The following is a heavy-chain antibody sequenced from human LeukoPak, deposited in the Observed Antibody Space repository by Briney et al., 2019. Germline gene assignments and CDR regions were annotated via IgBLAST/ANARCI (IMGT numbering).Heavy chain of an antibody. J-gene: IGHJ4*02. V-gene: IGHV3-9*01. CDR1: GFTFDDYA. CDR2: ISWNSGSI. D-gene: IGHD6-13*01. CDR3: ARPPLAAAGAY. Sequence: GGSLRLSCAASGFTFDDYAMHWVRQAPGKGLEWVSGISWNSGSIGYADSVKGRFTIPRDNAKNSLYLQMNSLRAEDTALYYCARPPLAAAGAYWGQGTLVTVSS.